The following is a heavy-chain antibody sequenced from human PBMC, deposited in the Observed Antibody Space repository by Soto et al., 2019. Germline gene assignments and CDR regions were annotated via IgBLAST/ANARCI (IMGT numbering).Heavy chain of an antibody. J-gene: IGHJ6*02. CDR1: GYSFTSYW. CDR2: IYPGDSDT. CDR3: ARRLYDFWSGPKAYYYGMDV. V-gene: IGHV5-51*01. D-gene: IGHD3-3*01. Sequence: GESLKISCKGSGYSFTSYWIGWVRQMPGKGLEWMGIIYPGDSDTRYNPSFQGQVTISADKSISTAYLQWSSLKASDTAMYYCARRLYDFWSGPKAYYYGMDVWGQGTTVTVSS.